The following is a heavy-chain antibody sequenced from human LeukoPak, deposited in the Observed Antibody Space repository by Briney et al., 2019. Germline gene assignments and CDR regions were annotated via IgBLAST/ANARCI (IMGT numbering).Heavy chain of an antibody. J-gene: IGHJ4*02. D-gene: IGHD4-17*01. Sequence: SVKVSCTASGGTFSSYAISWVRQAPGQGLEWMGGIIPIFGTANYAQKFQGRFTITADESTSTAYMELSSLRSEDTAVYYCARTGNYGDHIDYWGQGTLVTVSS. CDR2: IIPIFGTA. V-gene: IGHV1-69*13. CDR3: ARTGNYGDHIDY. CDR1: GGTFSSYA.